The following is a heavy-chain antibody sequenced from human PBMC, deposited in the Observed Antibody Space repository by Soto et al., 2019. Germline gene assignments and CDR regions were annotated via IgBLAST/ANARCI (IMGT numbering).Heavy chain of an antibody. Sequence: SETLSLTCSVSGGSISSYYWSWIRQPPGKGLEWIGYIYYSGSTKYNPSLKSRVTISVDTSKNQFSLKLSSVTAADTAVYYCARWPTVGATTGLDYWGQGTLVTVSS. V-gene: IGHV4-59*12. CDR3: ARWPTVGATTGLDY. CDR1: GGSISSYY. CDR2: IYYSGST. J-gene: IGHJ4*02. D-gene: IGHD1-26*01.